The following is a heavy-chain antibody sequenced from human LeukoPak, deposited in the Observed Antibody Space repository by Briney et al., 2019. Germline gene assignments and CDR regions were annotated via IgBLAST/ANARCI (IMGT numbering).Heavy chain of an antibody. CDR2: ISANGVNI. J-gene: IGHJ4*02. Sequence: GMSLRLSCGASGFAFSSYTFHWVRQAPGKGLEWVSVISANGVNIHYADSVKGRFTISRDNSKNTLYLQMSSLRVEDTAVYFCAKGTADYGDYDDSDYFDYWGQGTLVTVSS. CDR1: GFAFSSYT. D-gene: IGHD4-17*01. V-gene: IGHV3-23*01. CDR3: AKGTADYGDYDDSDYFDY.